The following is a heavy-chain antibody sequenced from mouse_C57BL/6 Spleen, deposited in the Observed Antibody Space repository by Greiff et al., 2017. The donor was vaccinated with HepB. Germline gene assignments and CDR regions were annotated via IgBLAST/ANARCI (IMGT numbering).Heavy chain of an antibody. CDR1: GYTFTSYW. CDR3: AKNSCFDY. J-gene: IGHJ2*01. CDR2: IDPSDSYI. V-gene: IGHV1-50*01. Sequence: QVQLQQPGAELVKPGASVKLSCKASGYTFTSYWMQWVKQRPGQGLEWIGEIDPSDSYINYTQKFKGKATLTVDTSSSTAYMQLSSLTSEDSAVYYCAKNSCFDYWGQGTTLTVSS.